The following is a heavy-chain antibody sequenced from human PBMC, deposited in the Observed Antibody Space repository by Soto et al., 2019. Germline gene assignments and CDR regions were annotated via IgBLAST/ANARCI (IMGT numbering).Heavy chain of an antibody. Sequence: GGSLRLSCAASGFTFSSYWMHWVRQAPGKGLVWVSHINTDGSDTTYADSVKSRFAISRDNAKNTLYLQMNSLRAEDTAVYYCARTGYYYDTRGYDFDYWGQGILVTVSS. D-gene: IGHD3-22*01. J-gene: IGHJ4*02. CDR1: GFTFSSYW. V-gene: IGHV3-74*01. CDR3: ARTGYYYDTRGYDFDY. CDR2: INTDGSDT.